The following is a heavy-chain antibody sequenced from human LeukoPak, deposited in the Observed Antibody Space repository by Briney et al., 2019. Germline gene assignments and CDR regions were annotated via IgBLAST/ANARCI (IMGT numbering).Heavy chain of an antibody. CDR2: IYHSGST. J-gene: IGHJ5*02. Sequence: SETLSLTCAVSGGSLSSGGYSWSWIRQPPGKGLEWIGYIYHSGSTYYNPSLKSRVAISVDTSKNQFSLKLSSVTAADTALYYCARDVGMAVAGHHWFDPWGQGTLVTVSS. D-gene: IGHD6-19*01. CDR3: ARDVGMAVAGHHWFDP. CDR1: GGSLSSGGYS. V-gene: IGHV4-30-2*05.